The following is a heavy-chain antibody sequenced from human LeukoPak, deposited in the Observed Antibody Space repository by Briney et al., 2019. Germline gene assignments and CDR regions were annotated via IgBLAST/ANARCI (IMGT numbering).Heavy chain of an antibody. J-gene: IGHJ4*02. D-gene: IGHD6-6*01. V-gene: IGHV3-66*02. CDR2: IYNGGTT. CDR1: GVTINY. Sequence: GGSLRLSCAASGVTINYMTWVRHAPGKGLEWVSVIYNGGTTYYADSVKGRFTLSRDNSKSTLFVYLQMNSLRTDDTALYHCAGGGEAARSLAYWGQGALVTVSS. CDR3: AGGGEAARSLAY.